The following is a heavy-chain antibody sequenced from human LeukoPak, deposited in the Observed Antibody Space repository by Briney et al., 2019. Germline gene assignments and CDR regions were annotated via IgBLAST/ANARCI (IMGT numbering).Heavy chain of an antibody. V-gene: IGHV4-30-2*01. CDR1: GGSFSGYS. J-gene: IGHJ4*02. CDR2: IYHSGST. CDR3: ARAVWVDYDSSEESYYFDY. D-gene: IGHD3-22*01. Sequence: SETLSLTCAVYGGSFSGYSWSWIRQPPGKGLEWIGYIYHSGSTYYNPSLKSRVTISVDRSKNQFSLKLSSVTAADTAVYYCARAVWVDYDSSEESYYFDYWGQGTLVTVSS.